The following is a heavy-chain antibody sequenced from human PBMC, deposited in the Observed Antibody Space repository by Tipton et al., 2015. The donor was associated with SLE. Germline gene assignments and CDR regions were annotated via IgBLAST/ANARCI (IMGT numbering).Heavy chain of an antibody. CDR2: FFYRGST. J-gene: IGHJ4*02. D-gene: IGHD3-16*01. CDR3: ARDRVGVGDFDY. CDR1: GDSVSTSNHY. V-gene: IGHV4-39*07. Sequence: TLSLTCTVSGDSVSTSNHYWGWIRQSPGQGLDWIGNFFYRGSTYYNPSLKSRVTISTDTSKNQFSLRLSSVTAADTAVYFCARDRVGVGDFDYWGQGTLVTVSS.